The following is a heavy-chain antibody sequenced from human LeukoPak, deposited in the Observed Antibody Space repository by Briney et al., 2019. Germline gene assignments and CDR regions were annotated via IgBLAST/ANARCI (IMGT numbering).Heavy chain of an antibody. V-gene: IGHV3-21*01. D-gene: IGHD1-26*01. Sequence: GGSLRLSCAASGFTFSSYSMNWVRQAPGKGLEWVSSISSSSSYIYYADSVKGRFTISRDNTKNSLYLQMNSLRAEDTAVYYCARYTSNVVGKRHYFDYWGQGTLVTVSS. CDR2: ISSSSSYI. CDR3: ARYTSNVVGKRHYFDY. CDR1: GFTFSSYS. J-gene: IGHJ4*02.